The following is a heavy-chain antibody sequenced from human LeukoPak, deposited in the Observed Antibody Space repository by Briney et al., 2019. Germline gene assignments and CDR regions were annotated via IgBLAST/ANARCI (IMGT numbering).Heavy chain of an antibody. J-gene: IGHJ6*02. Sequence: ASVKVSCKASGYTFTNYGVTWVRQAPGQGLEWMGWINTNTGNPTYAQGFTGRFAFSLDTSVSTAYLQISSLKAEDTAVYYCARDLSGPRTPMDVWGQGTTVTVSS. D-gene: IGHD3-10*01. CDR2: INTNTGNP. CDR3: ARDLSGPRTPMDV. CDR1: GYTFTNYG. V-gene: IGHV7-4-1*02.